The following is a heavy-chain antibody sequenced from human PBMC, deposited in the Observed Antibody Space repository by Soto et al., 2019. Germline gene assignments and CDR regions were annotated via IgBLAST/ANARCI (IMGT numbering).Heavy chain of an antibody. CDR2: IYYSGST. CDR1: GGSISSYY. CDR3: ARAHPEYDFWSGYLGYFDY. D-gene: IGHD3-3*01. V-gene: IGHV4-59*08. Sequence: SETLSLTCTVSGGSISSYYWSWIRQPPGKGLEWIGYIYYSGSTNYNPSLKSRVTISVDTSKNQFSLKLSSVTAADTAVYYCARAHPEYDFWSGYLGYFDYWGQGTLVTVSS. J-gene: IGHJ4*02.